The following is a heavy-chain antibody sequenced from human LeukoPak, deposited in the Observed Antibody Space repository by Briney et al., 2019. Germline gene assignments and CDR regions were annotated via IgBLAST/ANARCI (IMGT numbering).Heavy chain of an antibody. V-gene: IGHV3-48*03. CDR1: RFPFSVYE. Sequence: PGGCLRLSCAVSRFPFSVYEMNWVRQAPGKGLEWVSNIASSVTTKYYADSVKGRFSISRDNAKSSLYLQMNSLRVEDTAVYYCALLAVASDFDYRGQGALVTVSS. CDR3: ALLAVASDFDY. CDR2: IASSVTTK. D-gene: IGHD6-19*01. J-gene: IGHJ4*02.